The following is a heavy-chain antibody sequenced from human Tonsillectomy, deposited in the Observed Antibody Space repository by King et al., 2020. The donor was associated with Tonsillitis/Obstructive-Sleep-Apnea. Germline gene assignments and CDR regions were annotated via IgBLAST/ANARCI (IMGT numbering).Heavy chain of an antibody. Sequence: VQLVESGGGVVQPGRSLRLSCAASGFTFSSYDMHWVRQAPGKGLEWVAVISYDGSNKYYADSVKGRFTISRDNSKNTLYLQMNSLRAEDTAVYYCACHPVRSRRGWGYYYMDVCCKETTVIVSS. CDR3: ACHPVRSRRGWGYYYMDV. CDR2: ISYDGSNK. D-gene: IGHD1-26*01. J-gene: IGHJ6*03. V-gene: IGHV3-30*04. CDR1: GFTFSSYD.